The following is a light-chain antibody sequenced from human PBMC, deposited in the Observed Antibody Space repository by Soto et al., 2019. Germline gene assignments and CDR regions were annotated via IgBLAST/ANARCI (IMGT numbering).Light chain of an antibody. V-gene: IGKV2D-29*01. CDR1: QSLLHSDGKAY. CDR2: AVS. CDR3: MQSIQLPLT. J-gene: IGKJ1*01. Sequence: DIVMTQTPLTLSVTPGQPASISCRSSQSLLHSDGKAYLFWFLQKPGQPPQLLISAVSNWFSGVPDRFSGGGSGTDFTLTISRVEAEDVGVYYCMQSIQLPLTFGQGTKVEIK.